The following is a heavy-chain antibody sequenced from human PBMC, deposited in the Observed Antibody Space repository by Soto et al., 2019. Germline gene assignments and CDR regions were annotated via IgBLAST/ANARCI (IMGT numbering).Heavy chain of an antibody. CDR2: CYYSGTT. CDR1: GDSITASYSN. J-gene: IGHJ4*02. Sequence: SETLALTCTVSGDSITASYSNWAWIRQPPGKGLEWIGTCYYSGTTSQNPPLRSRITISGDTSRNQFSLNLRSVTAADSGVYYCAKLVRDDVRRSDLDHWGQGTLVTVSS. V-gene: IGHV4-39*01. D-gene: IGHD3-10*02. CDR3: AKLVRDDVRRSDLDH.